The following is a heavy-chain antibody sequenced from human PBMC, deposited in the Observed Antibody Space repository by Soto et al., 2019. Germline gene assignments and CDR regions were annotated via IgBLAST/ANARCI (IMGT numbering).Heavy chain of an antibody. CDR1: GFSFRSYA. D-gene: IGHD3-22*01. V-gene: IGHV3-23*01. Sequence: EVHLLESGGGLVQPGGSLRLSCAASGFSFRSYAMSWVRQAPGKGPEWVSSILASGDNTFYADSVKGRFTISRDNSKNTLFLHMNSLRAEDTAVYYCAKRRDDNSGFYWDYWGQGTVVTASS. J-gene: IGHJ4*02. CDR2: ILASGDNT. CDR3: AKRRDDNSGFYWDY.